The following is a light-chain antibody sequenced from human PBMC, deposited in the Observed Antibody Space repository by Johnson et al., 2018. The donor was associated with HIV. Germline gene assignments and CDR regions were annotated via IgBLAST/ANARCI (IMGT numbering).Light chain of an antibody. V-gene: IGLV1-51*01. CDR3: GTWDSRLGNYV. CDR1: SSNIGRHY. CDR2: DND. J-gene: IGLJ1*01. Sequence: QSVFTQPPSVSAAPGQTVTISCSGSSSNIGRHYVSWYQQLPGTAPKLLIYDNDSRPSGIPDRFSGSKSGTSATLRITGLQTGDEADYYCGTWDSRLGNYVFGTGTKITVL.